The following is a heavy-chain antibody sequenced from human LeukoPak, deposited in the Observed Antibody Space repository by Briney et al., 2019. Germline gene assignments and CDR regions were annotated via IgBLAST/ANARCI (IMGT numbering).Heavy chain of an antibody. Sequence: ASVKVSCKASGYTFTGYYLHWVRLAPGQGLEWMGWINANSGGTDYPQKFQGRVTMTRDTSINTAYMELSRLRSDDTAVYYCARVGSPRIATWVYWGQGTLVTVSS. CDR2: INANSGGT. CDR3: ARVGSPRIATWVY. J-gene: IGHJ4*02. CDR1: GYTFTGYY. D-gene: IGHD1-26*01. V-gene: IGHV1-2*02.